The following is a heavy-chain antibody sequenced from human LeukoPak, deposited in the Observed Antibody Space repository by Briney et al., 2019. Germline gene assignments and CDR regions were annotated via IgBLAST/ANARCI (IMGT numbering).Heavy chain of an antibody. CDR3: AKDRMVRGVKEYYFDY. V-gene: IGHV3-33*06. J-gene: IGHJ4*02. Sequence: GRSLRLSCAASGFTFSSYGMHWVRQAPGKGLEWVAVIRYDGSNKYYADSVKGRFTISRDNSKNTLYLQMNSLRAEDTAVYYCAKDRMVRGVKEYYFDYWGQGTLVTVSS. D-gene: IGHD3-10*01. CDR1: GFTFSSYG. CDR2: IRYDGSNK.